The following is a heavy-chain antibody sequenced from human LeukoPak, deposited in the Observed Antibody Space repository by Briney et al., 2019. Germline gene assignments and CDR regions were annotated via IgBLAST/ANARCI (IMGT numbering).Heavy chain of an antibody. CDR2: INSSGGSI. D-gene: IGHD3-10*01. V-gene: IGHV1-46*01. Sequence: ASVKVSCKASGYIFTSYYMHWVRQAPGQGLEWMGIINSSGGSISYAQKFQGRVTMTRDMSTSTVYMELSRLRSDDTAVYYCAIITMVRGATDYWGQGTLVTVSS. J-gene: IGHJ4*02. CDR1: GYIFTSYY. CDR3: AIITMVRGATDY.